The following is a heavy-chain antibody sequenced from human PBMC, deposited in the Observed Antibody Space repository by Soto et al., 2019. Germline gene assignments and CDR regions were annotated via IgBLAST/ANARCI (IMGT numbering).Heavy chain of an antibody. Sequence: GESLKISCAASGFTFSNFGMHWVRQAPSKGLEWVAVISYEGLTQYYADSVKGRFTIFRDNSRDTLYLQMDNLRTEDTAVYYCAKEWKEHESGWYFRHWGQGNLVTVSS. V-gene: IGHV3-30*18. J-gene: IGHJ4*02. CDR1: GFTFSNFG. D-gene: IGHD6-19*01. CDR3: AKEWKEHESGWYFRH. CDR2: ISYEGLTQ.